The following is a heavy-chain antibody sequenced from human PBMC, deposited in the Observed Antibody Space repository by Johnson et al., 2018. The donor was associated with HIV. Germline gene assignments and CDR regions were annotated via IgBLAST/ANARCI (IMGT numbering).Heavy chain of an antibody. J-gene: IGHJ3*02. D-gene: IGHD3-22*01. Sequence: EVQLVESGGGLVQPGGSLRLSCAVSGFTFSDAWMSWVRQAPGKGLEWVGRIKSKTDGGTTDYAAPVKGRFTISRDDSKNTLYMPMNSLGAEDTAVYYCAREATYWYDGSGSQYAFDIWGQGTMVTVSS. CDR3: AREATYWYDGSGSQYAFDI. CDR2: IKSKTDGGTT. V-gene: IGHV3-15*01. CDR1: GFTFSDAW.